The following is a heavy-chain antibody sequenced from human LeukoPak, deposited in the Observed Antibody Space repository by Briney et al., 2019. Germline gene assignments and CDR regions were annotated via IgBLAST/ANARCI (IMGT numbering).Heavy chain of an antibody. D-gene: IGHD1-26*01. CDR2: ISGSGGTT. V-gene: IGHV3-23*01. Sequence: PGGSLRLSCAASGFTFSSYAMSWVRQAPGKGLEWVSAISGSGGTTYYADSVRGRFTISRDNSKHTLYLQMNSLRAEDTALYYCAKAYSGSYYAFDYWGQGTLVTVSS. CDR3: AKAYSGSYYAFDY. J-gene: IGHJ4*02. CDR1: GFTFSSYA.